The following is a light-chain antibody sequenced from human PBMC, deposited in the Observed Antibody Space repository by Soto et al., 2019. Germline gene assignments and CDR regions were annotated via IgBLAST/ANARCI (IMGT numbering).Light chain of an antibody. CDR1: QSISTS. CDR2: KAS. CDR3: QHRDSYWT. Sequence: DIQMTQSPSTLSASVGDRVTITCRAGQSISTSLAWYQQKPGKAPKLLIYKASSLESGVPSRFSGSRTGTVFTLTISSLLPDDFATYYCQHRDSYWTFGQGTKVEIK. V-gene: IGKV1-5*03. J-gene: IGKJ1*01.